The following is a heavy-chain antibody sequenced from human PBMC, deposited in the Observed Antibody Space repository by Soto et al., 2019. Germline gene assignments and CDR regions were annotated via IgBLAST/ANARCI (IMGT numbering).Heavy chain of an antibody. D-gene: IGHD3-22*01. CDR3: ARDLSAYYDTSGPGNY. V-gene: IGHV3-74*01. CDR2: INSDGSST. J-gene: IGHJ4*02. CDR1: GFTFNNYW. Sequence: GGSLRLSCAASGFTFNNYWMHWVRQAPGKGLVWVSRINSDGSSTSYADSVKGRFTISRDNAKNTLYLQMNSPRAEDTAVYYCARDLSAYYDTSGPGNYWGQGTLVTVSS.